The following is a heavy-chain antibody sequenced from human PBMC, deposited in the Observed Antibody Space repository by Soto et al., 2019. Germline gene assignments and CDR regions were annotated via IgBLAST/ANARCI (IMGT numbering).Heavy chain of an antibody. D-gene: IGHD1-1*01. Sequence: XSVKVSCKGSVYSFTSYAMHWVRQAPGQRLEWMGWINAGNGNTKYSQKFQGRVTITRDTSASTAYMELSSLRSEDTAVYYCARPSTGTTGSFYFDYWGQGTLVTVSS. V-gene: IGHV1-3*01. CDR2: INAGNGNT. J-gene: IGHJ4*02. CDR1: VYSFTSYA. CDR3: ARPSTGTTGSFYFDY.